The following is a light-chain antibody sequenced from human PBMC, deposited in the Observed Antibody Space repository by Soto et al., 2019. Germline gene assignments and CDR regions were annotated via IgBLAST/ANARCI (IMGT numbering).Light chain of an antibody. CDR3: TSYSSSTSRVL. Sequence: QSVLAQPRSVSGSPGQSVTISCTGTSSDVGGYDFVSWYQQLPGKAPKLMIFDVTKRSSGVPDRFSGSKSGNSASLTISGLQAEDEADYYCTSYSSSTSRVLFGGGTQLTVL. V-gene: IGLV2-11*01. CDR2: DVT. J-gene: IGLJ3*02. CDR1: SSDVGGYDF.